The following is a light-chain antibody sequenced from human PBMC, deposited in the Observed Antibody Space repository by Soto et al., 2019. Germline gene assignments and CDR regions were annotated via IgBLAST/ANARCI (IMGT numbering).Light chain of an antibody. Sequence: QSVLTQPASVSGSPGQSITISCIGTSSDVGGYNYVSWYQHHPGKVPKLMIYEVTKRPSGVSNRFSGSKSGNTASLTISGLQAEDEANYYCSSFRTGRTLVVFGGGTKLTVL. J-gene: IGLJ3*02. CDR2: EVT. CDR1: SSDVGGYNY. V-gene: IGLV2-14*01. CDR3: SSFRTGRTLVV.